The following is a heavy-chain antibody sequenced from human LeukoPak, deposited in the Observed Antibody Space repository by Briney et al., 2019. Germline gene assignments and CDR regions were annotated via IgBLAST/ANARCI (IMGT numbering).Heavy chain of an antibody. CDR2: IRNKANNYAT. D-gene: IGHD6-6*01. CDR3: VSRSRFSSSSPFDY. Sequence: TGESLKLSCGASGFTFRDSAMHLVRQASGKGLEWVGRIRNKANNYATTYAASVKGRFTISRDDSKNTAYLQISSLKPEDTAVYYCVSRSRFSSSSPFDYWGQGTLVTVSS. CDR1: GFTFRDSA. V-gene: IGHV3-73*01. J-gene: IGHJ4*02.